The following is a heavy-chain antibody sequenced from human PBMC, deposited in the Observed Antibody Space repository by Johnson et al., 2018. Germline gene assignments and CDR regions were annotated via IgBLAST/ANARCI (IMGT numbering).Heavy chain of an antibody. CDR2: MNPNSGNT. Sequence: VQLVESGPEVKEPATSVKVSCRASGFTFSSSAVQWVRQARGQRLEWMGWMNPNSGNTGYAQKFQGRVAMPRNTPISTGYMELGSLGSADTAVYYWARRVSSGWHAYYYYYYMDVWGKGTTVTVSS. J-gene: IGHJ6*03. CDR1: GFTFSSSA. V-gene: IGHV1-8*01. D-gene: IGHD6-19*01. CDR3: ARRVSSGWHAYYYYYYMDV.